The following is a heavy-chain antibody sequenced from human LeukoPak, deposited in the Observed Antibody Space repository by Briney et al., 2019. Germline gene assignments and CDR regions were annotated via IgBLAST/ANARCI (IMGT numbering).Heavy chain of an antibody. V-gene: IGHV4-30-4*08. CDR1: GGSISSGSYY. CDR3: ATVAQGVVLY. CDR2: IYYSGNT. Sequence: SQTLSLTCIVSGGSISSGSYYWNWIRQVPGKGLEWIGNIYYSGNTYYNPSLKGRLLMSIDTSKSQFSFKLTSVTVADTALYYCATVAQGVVLYWGQGTLITVSS. J-gene: IGHJ4*02. D-gene: IGHD2-15*01.